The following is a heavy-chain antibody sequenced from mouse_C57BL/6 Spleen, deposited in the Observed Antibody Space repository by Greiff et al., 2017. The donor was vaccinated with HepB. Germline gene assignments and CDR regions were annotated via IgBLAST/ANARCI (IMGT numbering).Heavy chain of an antibody. J-gene: IGHJ4*01. Sequence: QVQLQQPGAELVKPGASVKLSCKASGYTFTSYWMHWVKQRPGQGLEWIGMIHPNSGSTNYNEKFKSKATLTVDKSSSTAYMQLSSLTSEESAVYYCNYGVYYAMDYWGQGTSVTVSS. CDR3: NYGVYYAMDY. V-gene: IGHV1-64*01. D-gene: IGHD1-1*01. CDR1: GYTFTSYW. CDR2: IHPNSGST.